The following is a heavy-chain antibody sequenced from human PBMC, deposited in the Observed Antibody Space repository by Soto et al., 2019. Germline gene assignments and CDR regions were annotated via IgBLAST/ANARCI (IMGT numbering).Heavy chain of an antibody. CDR3: ARRARNYDILTGYYGYYYYYGMDV. Sequence: LSLTCAVYGGSFNGYYWSWIRQPPGKGLEWIGEINHSGSTNYNPSLKSRVTISVDTSKNQFSLKLSSVTAADTAVYYCARRARNYDILTGYYGYYYYYGMDVWGQGTTVTVSS. V-gene: IGHV4-34*01. CDR1: GGSFNGYY. D-gene: IGHD3-9*01. CDR2: INHSGST. J-gene: IGHJ6*02.